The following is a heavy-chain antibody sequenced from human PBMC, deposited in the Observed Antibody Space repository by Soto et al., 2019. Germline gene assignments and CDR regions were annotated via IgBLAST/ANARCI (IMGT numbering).Heavy chain of an antibody. Sequence: PSETLSLTCAVSGGSISSGGYSWSWIRQPPGKGLEWIGYIYHSGSTYYNPSLKSRVTISVDRSKNQFSLKLSSMTAADTAVYYCARSMTTVVTLDYWGQGTLVTVSS. CDR2: IYHSGST. J-gene: IGHJ4*02. CDR3: ARSMTTVVTLDY. V-gene: IGHV4-30-2*01. D-gene: IGHD4-17*01. CDR1: GGSISSGGYS.